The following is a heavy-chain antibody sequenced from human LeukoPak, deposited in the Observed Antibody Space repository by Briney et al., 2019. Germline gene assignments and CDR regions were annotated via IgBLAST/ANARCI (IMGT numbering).Heavy chain of an antibody. CDR3: AKDPRGGLVKN. CDR1: GYTFTSYY. V-gene: IGHV1-46*01. D-gene: IGHD3/OR15-3a*01. CDR2: INPSGGST. Sequence: ASVKVSCKASGYTFTSYYMHWVRQAPGQGLEWMGIINPSGGSTSYAQKFQGRVTMTRDTSTSTVYMELSSLRSEDTAVYYCAKDPRGGLVKNWGQGTLVTVSS. J-gene: IGHJ4*02.